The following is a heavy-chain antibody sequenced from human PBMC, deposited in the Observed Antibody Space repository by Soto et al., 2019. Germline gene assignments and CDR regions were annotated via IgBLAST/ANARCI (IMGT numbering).Heavy chain of an antibody. CDR2: IDWDDAK. D-gene: IGHD6-19*01. Sequence: SGPTLVNPTQTLTLTCTFSGFSLSTSGMCVRWIRQPPGKALEWLALIDWDDAKYYSTSLKTRLTISKDTSKNQVVLTMTNMDPVDTATYYCARTPGIAVAGTNYYYGMDVWGQGTTVTVSS. V-gene: IGHV2-70*01. J-gene: IGHJ6*02. CDR3: ARTPGIAVAGTNYYYGMDV. CDR1: GFSLSTSGMC.